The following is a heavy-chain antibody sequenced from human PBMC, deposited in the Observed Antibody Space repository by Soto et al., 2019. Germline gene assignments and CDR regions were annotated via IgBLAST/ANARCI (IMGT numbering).Heavy chain of an antibody. CDR2: IYYSGST. J-gene: IGHJ3*02. V-gene: IGHV4-30-4*01. CDR1: GGSISSGDYY. D-gene: IGHD4-17*01. CDR3: ASPVGPLGFHGYGDSDAFDI. Sequence: QVQLQESGPGLVKPSQTLSLTCTVSGGSISSGDYYWSWIRQPPGKGLEWIGYIYYSGSTYYNPSLQSRATIPLDTSTTRCSLKLSSVTAAHTAVYYCASPVGPLGFHGYGDSDAFDIWGQGTMVTVSS.